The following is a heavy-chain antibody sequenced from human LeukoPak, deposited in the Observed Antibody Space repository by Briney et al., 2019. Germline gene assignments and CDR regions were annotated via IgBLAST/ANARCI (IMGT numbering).Heavy chain of an antibody. CDR1: GGSISSSSYY. J-gene: IGHJ4*02. V-gene: IGHV4-39*07. Sequence: SETLSLTCTVSGGSISSSSYYWGWIRQPPGKGLEWIGSIYYSGSTYYNPSLKSRVTISVDTSKNQFSLKLSSVTAADTAVYYCARVGRGDYGDYTAGYWGQGTLVTVSS. CDR3: ARVGRGDYGDYTAGY. D-gene: IGHD4-17*01. CDR2: IYYSGST.